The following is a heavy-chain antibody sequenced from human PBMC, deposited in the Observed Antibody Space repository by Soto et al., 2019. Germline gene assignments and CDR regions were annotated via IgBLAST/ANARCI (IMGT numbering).Heavy chain of an antibody. Sequence: SETLSLTCTVSGGSISSGDYYWSWIRQPPGKGLEWIGYTYYSGSTYYNPSLKSRVTISVDTSKNQFSLKLSSVTAADTAVYYCARGDLIDYYYYYGMDVWGQGTTVTVSS. D-gene: IGHD3-3*01. J-gene: IGHJ6*02. CDR3: ARGDLIDYYYYYGMDV. CDR2: TYYSGST. CDR1: GGSISSGDYY. V-gene: IGHV4-30-4*01.